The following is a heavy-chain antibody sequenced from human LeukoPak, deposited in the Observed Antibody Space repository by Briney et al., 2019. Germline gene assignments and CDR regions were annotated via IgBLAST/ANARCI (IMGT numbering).Heavy chain of an antibody. J-gene: IGHJ4*02. CDR3: AKDIGLVPRYSYFDY. D-gene: IGHD6-19*01. CDR2: ISWNSGSI. Sequence: GGSLRLSCAASGFTFDDYAMHWVRQAPGKGLEGVSGISWNSGSIGYADSVKGRFTISRDNAKNSLYLQMNSLRAEDTALYYCAKDIGLVPRYSYFDYWGQGTLVTVSS. CDR1: GFTFDDYA. V-gene: IGHV3-9*01.